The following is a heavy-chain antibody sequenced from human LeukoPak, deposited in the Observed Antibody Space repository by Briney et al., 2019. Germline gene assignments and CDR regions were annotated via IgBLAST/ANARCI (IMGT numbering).Heavy chain of an antibody. CDR2: INPNSGGT. Sequence: ASVKVSCKASGYTFTGYYMHWVRQAPGQGLEWMGRINPNSGGTNYAQKLQGRVTMTTDTSTSTAYMELRSLRSDDTAVYYCARVGDYYYGMDVWGQGTTVTVSS. J-gene: IGHJ6*02. CDR3: ARVGDYYYGMDV. CDR1: GYTFTGYY. V-gene: IGHV1-2*06.